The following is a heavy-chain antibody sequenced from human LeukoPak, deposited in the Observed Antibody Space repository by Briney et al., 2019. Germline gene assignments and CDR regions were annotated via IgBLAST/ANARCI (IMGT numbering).Heavy chain of an antibody. CDR1: GFTFSNYW. J-gene: IGHJ4*02. Sequence: GGSLRLSCAASGFTFSNYWMTWVRQAPGKGLEWVANIKKDGSEKYYVESLEGRFAISRDNVKNSLYLQMNSLRAEDTAIYYCTRVGYIDEGIDYWGQGTLVTVSS. CDR3: TRVGYIDEGIDY. CDR2: IKKDGSEK. D-gene: IGHD5-24*01. V-gene: IGHV3-7*04.